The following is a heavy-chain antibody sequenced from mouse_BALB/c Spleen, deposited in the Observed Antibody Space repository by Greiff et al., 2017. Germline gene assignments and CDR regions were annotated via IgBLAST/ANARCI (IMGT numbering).Heavy chain of an antibody. CDR2: ISYSGST. D-gene: IGHD1-1*01. Sequence: VQLKESGPGLVKPSQSLSLTCTVTGYSITSDYAWNWIRQFPGNKLEWMGYISYSGSTSYNPSLKSRISITRDTSKNQFFLQLNSVTTEDTATYYCARRAYYYGSGDYWGQGTTLTVSS. V-gene: IGHV3-2*02. CDR3: ARRAYYYGSGDY. CDR1: GYSITSDYA. J-gene: IGHJ2*01.